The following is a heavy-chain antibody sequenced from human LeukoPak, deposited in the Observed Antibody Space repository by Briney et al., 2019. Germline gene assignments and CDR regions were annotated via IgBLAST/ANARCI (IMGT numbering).Heavy chain of an antibody. CDR2: IMHGGSEK. D-gene: IGHD3-10*01. CDR3: ARDPYYGSGTPFDY. J-gene: IGHJ4*02. Sequence: GGSLRLSCAASGFTFSSFWMTWVRQAPGKGLEWVANIMHGGSEKYYVDSVKGRFTISRDNAKNSLYLQMNSLRAEDTAVYYCARDPYYGSGTPFDYWGQGTLVTVSS. CDR1: GFTFSSFW. V-gene: IGHV3-7*01.